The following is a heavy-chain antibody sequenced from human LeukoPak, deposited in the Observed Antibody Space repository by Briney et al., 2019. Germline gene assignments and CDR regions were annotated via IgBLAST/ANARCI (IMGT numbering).Heavy chain of an antibody. CDR2: IYHSGST. CDR3: ARSNYGSGSYHNN. V-gene: IGHV4-4*02. CDR1: GGSISSSNW. Sequence: PSGTLSLTCAVSGGSISSSNWWSWVRQPPGKGLEWIGEIYHSGSTNYNPSLKSRVTISVDKSKNQFSLKLSSVTAADTAVYYCARSNYGSGSYHNNWGQGTLVTVSS. D-gene: IGHD3-10*01. J-gene: IGHJ4*02.